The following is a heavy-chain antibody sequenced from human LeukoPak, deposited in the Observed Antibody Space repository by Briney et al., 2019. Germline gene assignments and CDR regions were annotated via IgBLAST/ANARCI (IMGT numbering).Heavy chain of an antibody. CDR2: ISVSGGST. CDR3: AKGIVGATRKINFFDY. V-gene: IGHV3-23*01. D-gene: IGHD1-26*01. J-gene: IGHJ4*02. Sequence: GGSLRLSCAASGFTFSSYAMSWVRQAPGKGLEWVSAISVSGGSTYYADPVKGRFTISRDNSKNTLYLQMNSLRAEDTAVYYCAKGIVGATRKINFFDYWGQGTLVTVSS. CDR1: GFTFSSYA.